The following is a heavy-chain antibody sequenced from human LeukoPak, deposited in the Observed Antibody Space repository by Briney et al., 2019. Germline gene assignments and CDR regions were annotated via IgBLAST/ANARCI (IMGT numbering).Heavy chain of an antibody. Sequence: PSETLSLTCAVYGGSFSGYHWTWIRQSPGKGLEWIGDINPSESTYYNPSLKGRLTISVDTSKNQFSLKLRSVTAADTAVYYCARGRHDITMIVVVMTSVSYYLDVWGKGTTVTVS. CDR3: ARGRHDITMIVVVMTSVSYYLDV. CDR1: GGSFSGYH. V-gene: IGHV4-34*01. J-gene: IGHJ6*03. D-gene: IGHD3-22*01. CDR2: INPSEST.